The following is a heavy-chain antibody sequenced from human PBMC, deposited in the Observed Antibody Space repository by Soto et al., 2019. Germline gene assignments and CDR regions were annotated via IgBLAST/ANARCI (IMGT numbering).Heavy chain of an antibody. D-gene: IGHD3-22*01. CDR3: ARGAVVNFDS. CDR1: GGSISSGGSS. Sequence: QLQLQESGSGLVKPSQTLSLTCAVSGGSISSGGSSWTWIRQPPGKGLEWIGYIYHCGSTYYNPSLKSRVTISVARSKTQCSLTLTSVTAADTAVYYCARGAVVNFDSWGQGTLVTVSS. CDR2: IYHCGST. J-gene: IGHJ4*02. V-gene: IGHV4-30-2*01.